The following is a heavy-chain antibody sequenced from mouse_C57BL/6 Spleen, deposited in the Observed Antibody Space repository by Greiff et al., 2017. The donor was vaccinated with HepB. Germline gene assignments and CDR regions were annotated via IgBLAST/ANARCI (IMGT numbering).Heavy chain of an antibody. CDR3: ARGKGDYFDY. J-gene: IGHJ2*01. CDR1: GYTFTDYN. V-gene: IGHV1-22*01. CDR2: INPNNGGT. Sequence: VQLQQSGPELVKPGASVKMSCKASGYTFTDYNMHWVKQSHGKSLEWIGYINPNNGGTSYNQKFKGKATLTVNKSSSTAYMERRSLTAEDSAVYYCARGKGDYFDYWGQGTTLTVSS.